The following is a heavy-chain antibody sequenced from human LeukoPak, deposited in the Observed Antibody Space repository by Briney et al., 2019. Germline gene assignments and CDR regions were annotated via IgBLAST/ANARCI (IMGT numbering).Heavy chain of an antibody. Sequence: GGSLRLSCAASGFTFSSYAMSWVRQAPGKGLEWVSAISSSGGSTYYADSVKGRFTISRDNSKNTLYLQMNSLRAEDTAVYYCAKGERGYSYGYIDYWGQGTLVTVSS. V-gene: IGHV3-23*01. CDR2: ISSSGGST. CDR3: AKGERGYSYGYIDY. J-gene: IGHJ4*02. CDR1: GFTFSSYA. D-gene: IGHD5-18*01.